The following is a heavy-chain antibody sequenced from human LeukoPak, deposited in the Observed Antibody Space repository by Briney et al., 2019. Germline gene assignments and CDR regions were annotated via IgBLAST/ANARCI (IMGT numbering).Heavy chain of an antibody. CDR3: ARRLNNGDYGSDC. CDR2: ISGSSRYT. CDR1: GFTFSSYS. D-gene: IGHD4-17*01. Sequence: GGSLRLSCVASGFTFSSYSMNWVRQAPGKGLEWVSTISGSSRYTYFADSVRGRFTISRDNAKNSLYLQMSNLRAEDTAVYYCARRLNNGDYGSDCWGQGTLVTVSS. V-gene: IGHV3-21*01. J-gene: IGHJ4*02.